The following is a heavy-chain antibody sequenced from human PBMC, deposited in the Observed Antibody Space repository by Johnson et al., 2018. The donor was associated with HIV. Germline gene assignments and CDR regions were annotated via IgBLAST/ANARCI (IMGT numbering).Heavy chain of an antibody. Sequence: EVQLVESGGGVVQPGRSLRLSCAASGFIFSNAWMSWVRQTPGKGLEWVGRIKSQTDGGTTDYAAPVKGRFTISRDDSKNTLYLQMNSLKTEDTAVYYCARSRHGGIQPRDAVDVWGQGTMVTVSS. CDR1: GFIFSNAW. D-gene: IGHD3-16*01. CDR2: IKSQTDGGTT. V-gene: IGHV3-15*01. CDR3: ARSRHGGIQPRDAVDV. J-gene: IGHJ3*01.